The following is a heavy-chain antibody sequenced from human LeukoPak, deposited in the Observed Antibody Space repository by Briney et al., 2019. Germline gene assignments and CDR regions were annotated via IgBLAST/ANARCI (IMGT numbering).Heavy chain of an antibody. Sequence: TSETLSLTCTVSGASINTYNWAWLRQPPGKGLEWIAYKQHGESTMYNPSLRSRLTISGDTSKNQIFLKLNSATPADTAVYSCAFTDSHIDVWGQGTPVIVSS. V-gene: IGHV4-59*01. CDR1: GASINTYN. CDR3: AFTDSHIDV. D-gene: IGHD3-16*01. CDR2: KQHGEST. J-gene: IGHJ6*02.